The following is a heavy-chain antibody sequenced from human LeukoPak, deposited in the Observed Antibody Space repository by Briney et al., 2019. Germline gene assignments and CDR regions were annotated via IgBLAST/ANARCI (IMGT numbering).Heavy chain of an antibody. D-gene: IGHD2-2*01. J-gene: IGHJ4*02. CDR1: GFIFSGYW. CDR2: I. V-gene: IGHV3-23*01. CDR3: AKSGPYCSCTSCNYFDY. Sequence: GGSLRLSCAASGFIFSGYWMSWVRQAPGKGLEWVSAIKGRFTISRDNSKNALFLQMDSLRAEDTAVDYCAKSGPYCSCTSCNYFDYWGRGTLVSVSS.